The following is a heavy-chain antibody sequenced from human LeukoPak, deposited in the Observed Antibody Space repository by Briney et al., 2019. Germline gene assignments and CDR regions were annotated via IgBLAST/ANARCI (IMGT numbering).Heavy chain of an antibody. J-gene: IGHJ2*01. Sequence: GGSLRLSCAASGFTYSSYAMSWVRQAPGKGLEWVAVIWYDGSNKYYADSVKGRFTISRDNSKNTLYLQMNSLRAEDTAVYYCARDPIVRGYSYGYVGWYFDLWGRGTQVTVSS. D-gene: IGHD5-18*01. V-gene: IGHV3-33*08. CDR3: ARDPIVRGYSYGYVGWYFDL. CDR1: GFTYSSYA. CDR2: IWYDGSNK.